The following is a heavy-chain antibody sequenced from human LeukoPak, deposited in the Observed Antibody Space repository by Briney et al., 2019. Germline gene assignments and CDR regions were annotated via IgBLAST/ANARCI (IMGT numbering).Heavy chain of an antibody. D-gene: IGHD1-1*01. Sequence: GGSLRLSCADSQFTFNGSWMNWVRQAPGKGLEWVANMDQSGSKKLYVDSVRGRFTISKDNPGASLYLDMHSLRAEDTAIYYCAIWTSGNYWGQGTLVTVSS. V-gene: IGHV3-7*01. J-gene: IGHJ4*02. CDR3: AIWTSGNY. CDR2: MDQSGSKK. CDR1: QFTFNGSW.